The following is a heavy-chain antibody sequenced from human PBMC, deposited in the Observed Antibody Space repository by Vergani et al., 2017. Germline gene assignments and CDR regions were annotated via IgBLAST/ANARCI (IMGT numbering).Heavy chain of an antibody. CDR1: GGYFTGYY. Sequence: QVQLQQWGAGLLKPSETLALTCAVYGGYFTGYYWSWIRQPPGKGLEWIGEINHSGSTNYNPSLKSRVTISVYTSKNQFSLKLSSVTAADTAVYYCARGLPPPAGSRXSVAPPLKGGWFDPWGQGTLVTVSS. D-gene: IGHD3-10*01. V-gene: IGHV4-34*01. J-gene: IGHJ5*02. CDR2: INHSGST. CDR3: ARGLPPPAGSRXSVAPPLKGGWFDP.